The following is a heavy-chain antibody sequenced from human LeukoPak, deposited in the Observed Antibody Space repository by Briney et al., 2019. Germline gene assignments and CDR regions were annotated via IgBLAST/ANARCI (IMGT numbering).Heavy chain of an antibody. CDR3: ARIPRNWFFDY. Sequence: ASVKVSCKASGYTFTTAGIHWVRQAPGQRLEWMGWINTDTGNTKFSQKFQDRVTITKDTSASIVYMELNSLRSEDTAVYYCARIPRNWFFDYWAREPWSPSPQ. CDR2: INTDTGNT. J-gene: IGHJ4*02. D-gene: IGHD3-9*01. CDR1: GYTFTTAG. V-gene: IGHV1-3*04.